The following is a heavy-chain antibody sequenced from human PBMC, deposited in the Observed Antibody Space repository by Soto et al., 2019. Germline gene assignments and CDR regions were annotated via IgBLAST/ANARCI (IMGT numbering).Heavy chain of an antibody. J-gene: IGHJ6*02. CDR1: GGSISYEYYH. CDR3: AREDDGGDRDYYGLDV. Sequence: QVQLQQSGPGLVKPSQTLSLTCTVSGGSISYEYYHWTWIRQSPGKGLEWIGYIHYSGSISYNPSFQSRVTISVDTSKNQFSLPLSSVTAADTAVYFCAREDDGGDRDYYGLDVWGQGTTVTVSS. D-gene: IGHD2-21*02. V-gene: IGHV4-30-4*08. CDR2: IHYSGSI.